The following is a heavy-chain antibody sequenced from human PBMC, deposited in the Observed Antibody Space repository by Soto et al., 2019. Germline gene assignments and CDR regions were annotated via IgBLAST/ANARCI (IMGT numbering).Heavy chain of an antibody. J-gene: IGHJ3*02. Sequence: ASVKVFCKASGYTFTTFGISWVRQAPGQGLEWMGWISAYTGNTNYAQRLQGRVTMTTDTSTNTAYMELRGLRSDDTAVYYCARVLGYSSSRWRHSAFDIWGQGTTVTVSS. V-gene: IGHV1-18*01. CDR2: ISAYTGNT. CDR1: GYTFTTFG. D-gene: IGHD6-13*01. CDR3: ARVLGYSSSRWRHSAFDI.